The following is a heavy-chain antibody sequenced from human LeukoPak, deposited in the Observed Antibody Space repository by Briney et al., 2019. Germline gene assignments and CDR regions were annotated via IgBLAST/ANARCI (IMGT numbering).Heavy chain of an antibody. J-gene: IGHJ3*02. D-gene: IGHD1-26*01. CDR3: ARARAELRDDAFDI. V-gene: IGHV4-59*01. CDR2: IYYSGST. CDR1: GGSISSYY. Sequence: PSETLSLTCIVSGGSISSYYWSWIRQPPGKGLEWIGYIYYSGSTNYNPSLKSRVTISVDTSKNQFSLKLSSVTAADTAVYYCARARAELRDDAFDIWGQGTMVTVSS.